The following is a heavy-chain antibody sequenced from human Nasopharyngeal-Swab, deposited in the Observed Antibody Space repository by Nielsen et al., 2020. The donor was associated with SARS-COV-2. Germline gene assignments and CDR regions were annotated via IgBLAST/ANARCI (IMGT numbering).Heavy chain of an antibody. CDR3: AKDYDIGY. CDR2: IGAGGNT. Sequence: GESLKISCAASGFTFSSSAIGWVRQAPGMGLEWVSVIGAGGNTIYADSVRGRFIISRDNSKSTLDLQMNSLRAEDTAVYYCAKDYDIGYWGQGTLVTVSS. V-gene: IGHV3-23*01. D-gene: IGHD3-9*01. CDR1: GFTFSSSA. J-gene: IGHJ4*02.